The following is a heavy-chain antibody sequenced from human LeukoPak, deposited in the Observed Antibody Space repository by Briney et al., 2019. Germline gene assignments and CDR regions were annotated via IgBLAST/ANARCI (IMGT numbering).Heavy chain of an antibody. CDR3: ARGSNSQFDY. V-gene: IGHV4-4*09. D-gene: IGHD4-23*01. CDR2: IYTSGST. J-gene: IGHJ4*02. CDR1: GGSISSYY. Sequence: PSETLSLTCTVSGGSISSYYWSWIRQPPGKGLEWIGYIYTSGSTNYNPSLKSRVTISVDTSKNQFSLKLSSVTAADMALYYCARGSNSQFDYWGQGTLVTVSS.